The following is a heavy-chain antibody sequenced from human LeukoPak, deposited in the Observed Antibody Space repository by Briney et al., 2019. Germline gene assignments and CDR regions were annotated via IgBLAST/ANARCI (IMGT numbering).Heavy chain of an antibody. Sequence: QPGGSLRLSCAASGFIFSSYGMHWVRQAPGKGLEWVAGIQSNGRNKYYVDSVKGRFAISRDNSKSTLYLQVNSLGVEDTALYYCARESEGGTGTSCPDYWGQGTLVTVSS. CDR2: IQSNGRNK. V-gene: IGHV3-33*05. CDR1: GFIFSSYG. CDR3: ARESEGGTGTSCPDY. D-gene: IGHD2-2*01. J-gene: IGHJ4*02.